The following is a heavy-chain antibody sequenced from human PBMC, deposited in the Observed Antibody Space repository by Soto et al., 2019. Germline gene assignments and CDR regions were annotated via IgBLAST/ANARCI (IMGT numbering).Heavy chain of an antibody. D-gene: IGHD5-12*01. Sequence: EAQLVESGGGLVQPGGSLRLSCAASGFTISGYWMHWVRQAPERGLVWVSRINGDGTTTHYADSVKGRFTISRDNAKNTLYLQMNSLRAEDTAVYSCVRSREGYNLVADYWGQGTLVTVSS. J-gene: IGHJ4*02. CDR1: GFTISGYW. CDR2: INGDGTTT. CDR3: VRSREGYNLVADY. V-gene: IGHV3-74*01.